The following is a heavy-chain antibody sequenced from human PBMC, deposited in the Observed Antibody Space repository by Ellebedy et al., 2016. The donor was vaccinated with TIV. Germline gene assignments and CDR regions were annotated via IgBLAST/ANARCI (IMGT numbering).Heavy chain of an antibody. CDR3: ARGGHHSSGYLYWYFDL. CDR1: GGSISSSSYY. V-gene: IGHV4-39*07. CDR2: IYYSGST. D-gene: IGHD3-22*01. J-gene: IGHJ2*01. Sequence: SETLSLXXTVSGGSISSSSYYWGWIRQPPGKGLEWIGSIYYSGSTYYNPSLKSRVTISVDTSKNQFSLKLSSVTAADTAVYYCARGGHHSSGYLYWYFDLWGRGTLVTVSS.